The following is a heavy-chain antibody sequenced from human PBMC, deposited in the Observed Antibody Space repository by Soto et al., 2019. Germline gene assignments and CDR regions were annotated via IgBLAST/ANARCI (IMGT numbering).Heavy chain of an antibody. CDR2: ISWDGGST. Sequence: GGSLRLSCAASGFTFDDYTMHWVRQAPGKGLEWVSLISWDGGSTYYADSVKGRFTISRDNSKNSLYLQMNSLRTEDTALYYCAKDLDKGITGGMDVWGQGTTVTVSS. D-gene: IGHD3-3*01. CDR3: AKDLDKGITGGMDV. J-gene: IGHJ6*02. V-gene: IGHV3-43*01. CDR1: GFTFDDYT.